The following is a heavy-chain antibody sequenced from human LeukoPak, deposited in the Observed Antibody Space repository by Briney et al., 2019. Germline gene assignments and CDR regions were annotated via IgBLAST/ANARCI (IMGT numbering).Heavy chain of an antibody. D-gene: IGHD6-13*01. CDR3: ARVGALSSSWLLY. CDR2: ISSSGGNT. J-gene: IGHJ4*02. Sequence: GGTLRLSCAASGFTFRNYGMSWVRQAPGKGLEWVSAISSSGGNTYYADSVKGRFTISRDNSRNTLYLQMNSLRAEDTAVYFCARVGALSSSWLLYWGQGTLVTVSS. V-gene: IGHV3-23*01. CDR1: GFTFRNYG.